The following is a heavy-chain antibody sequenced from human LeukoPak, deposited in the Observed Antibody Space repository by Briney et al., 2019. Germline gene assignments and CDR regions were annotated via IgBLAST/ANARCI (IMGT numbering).Heavy chain of an antibody. CDR3: ARDLTGTFDY. CDR1: GFTFSSYS. V-gene: IGHV3-21*01. J-gene: IGHJ4*02. Sequence: TGGSLRLSCAASGFTFSSYSMNWVRQAPGKGLEWVSSISGSSSYIYYADSVKGRFTISRDNAKNSLYLQMNGLRAEDTAVYYCARDLTGTFDYWGQGTLVTVSS. CDR2: ISGSSSYI. D-gene: IGHD1-14*01.